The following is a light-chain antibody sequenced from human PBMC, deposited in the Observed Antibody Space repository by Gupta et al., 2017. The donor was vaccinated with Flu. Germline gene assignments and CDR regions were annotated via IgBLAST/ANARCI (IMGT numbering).Light chain of an antibody. Sequence: DFQMTEPPSTLSASVGDRVTITCRASQSISTWLAWYQQKPGKAPNLLIYKASSLESGVPSRFSGSGSGTEFTLTISSLHPDDFATYYCQQENNYPLTFGGGTKVEIK. CDR1: QSISTW. CDR2: KAS. J-gene: IGKJ4*01. CDR3: QQENNYPLT. V-gene: IGKV1-5*03.